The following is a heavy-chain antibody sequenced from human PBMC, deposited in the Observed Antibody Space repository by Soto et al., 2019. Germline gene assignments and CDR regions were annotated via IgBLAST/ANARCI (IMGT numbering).Heavy chain of an antibody. CDR1: GFTFSSYG. V-gene: IGHV3-30*18. Sequence: GGSLRLSCAASGFTFSSYGMHWVRQAPGKGLEWVAVISYDGSNKYYADSVKGRFTISRDNSKNTLYLQMNSLRAEDTAVYYWAKVGVGATNYYYYYGMDVWGQGTTVTVSS. J-gene: IGHJ6*02. CDR3: AKVGVGATNYYYYYGMDV. D-gene: IGHD1-26*01. CDR2: ISYDGSNK.